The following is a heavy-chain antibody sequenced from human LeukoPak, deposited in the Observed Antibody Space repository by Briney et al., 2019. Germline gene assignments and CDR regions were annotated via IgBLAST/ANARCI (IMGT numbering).Heavy chain of an antibody. D-gene: IGHD4-17*01. CDR3: ARENGDYDAFDI. CDR1: GFTFSRNW. CDR2: IKSDGSIT. J-gene: IGHJ3*02. Sequence: GGSLRLSCAASGFTFSRNWMHWVRQAPGKGLMWVSRIKSDGSITTYADSVKGRFTISRDNAKNTLYLQMNSLRAEDTAVFYCARENGDYDAFDIWGQGTMVTVSS. V-gene: IGHV3-74*03.